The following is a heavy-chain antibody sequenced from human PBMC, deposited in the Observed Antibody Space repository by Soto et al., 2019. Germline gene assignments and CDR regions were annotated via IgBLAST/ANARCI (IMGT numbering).Heavy chain of an antibody. CDR1: GFTFSSSA. CDR2: IDVGSANA. J-gene: IGHJ6*02. V-gene: IGHV1-58*01. D-gene: IGHD3-9*01. CDR3: ARDPDPDYDILTGYSPTGVRDLGPPYYGMDV. Sequence: ASVKVSCKTSGFTFSSSAVHWVRQARGHRLQWIGWIDVGSANANYAQMLQERVTISRDMSTSTAYMELRSLRSEDTAVYYCARDPDPDYDILTGYSPTGVRDLGPPYYGMDVWG.